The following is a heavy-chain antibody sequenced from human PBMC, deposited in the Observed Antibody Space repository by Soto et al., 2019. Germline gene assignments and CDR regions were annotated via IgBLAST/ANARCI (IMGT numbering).Heavy chain of an antibody. CDR3: AKDAVSYNGIYDPFDI. CDR1: GFTLSNYA. V-gene: IGHV3-23*01. Sequence: EVQLFESGGGLVQPGGSLRLSCVASGFTLSNYAMSWVRQAPGKGLEWVSVIDGDGSAKFADSVKCRLTVSRDTSKNXXXXXXXXXXAEDTAIYYCAKDAVSYNGIYDPFDIWGRGTMVTVSS. CDR2: IDGDGSA. J-gene: IGHJ3*02. D-gene: IGHD1-1*01.